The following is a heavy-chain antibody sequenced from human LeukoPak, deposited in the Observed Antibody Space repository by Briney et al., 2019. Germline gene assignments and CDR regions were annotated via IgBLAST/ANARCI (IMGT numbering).Heavy chain of an antibody. J-gene: IGHJ4*02. CDR3: ARTFTKYYYDSSGILNY. CDR1: GFTFSSYW. V-gene: IGHV3-20*04. CDR2: IDWNGDIT. Sequence: PGGSLRLSCAASGFTFSSYWMHWVRQAPGKGLEWVSGIDWNGDITGFADSVKGRFTISRDNAKSSLYLQMNSLRAEDTALYYCARTFTKYYYDSSGILNYWGQGTLVTVSS. D-gene: IGHD3-22*01.